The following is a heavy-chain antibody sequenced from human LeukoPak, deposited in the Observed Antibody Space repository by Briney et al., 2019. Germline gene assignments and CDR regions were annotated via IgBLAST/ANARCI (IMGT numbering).Heavy chain of an antibody. CDR2: IYYSGST. V-gene: IGHV4-61*01. CDR1: GYSISSGYY. D-gene: IGHD6-19*01. CDR3: ARDGDSGWLDY. Sequence: SETLSLTCAVSGYSISSGYYWSWIRQPPGKGLEWIGYIYYSGSTNYNPSLKSRVTISVDTSKNQFSLKLTSVTAADTAVYYCARDGDSGWLDYWGQGTLVTVSS. J-gene: IGHJ4*02.